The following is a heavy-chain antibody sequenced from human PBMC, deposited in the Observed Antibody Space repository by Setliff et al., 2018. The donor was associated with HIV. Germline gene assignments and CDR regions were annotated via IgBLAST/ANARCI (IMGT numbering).Heavy chain of an antibody. Sequence: LSLPCAVYGGSFSAYHWSWIRQTPGKGLEWLGEINHSGSTAYNLALESRVSMSIDTSKNQFSLKLTSVTAADTAIYYCARGRDYTGSWFRPFYLDFWGHGNLVTVSS. CDR2: INHSGST. V-gene: IGHV4-34*01. J-gene: IGHJ4*01. CDR3: ARGRDYTGSWFRPFYLDF. CDR1: GGSFSAYH. D-gene: IGHD3-3*01.